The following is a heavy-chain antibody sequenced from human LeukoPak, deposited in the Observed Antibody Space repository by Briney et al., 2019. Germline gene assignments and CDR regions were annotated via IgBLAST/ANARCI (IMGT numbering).Heavy chain of an antibody. CDR3: ARATQSSGIVVVPADEGWFDP. D-gene: IGHD2-2*01. CDR2: INPNSGGT. V-gene: IGHV1-2*04. CDR1: GYTFTGYY. Sequence: GASVKVSCKASGYTFTGYYMHWVRQAPGQGLERMGWINPNSGGTNYAQKFQGWVTMTRDTSISTAYMELSRLRSDDTAVYYCARATQSSGIVVVPADEGWFDPWGQGTLVTVSS. J-gene: IGHJ5*02.